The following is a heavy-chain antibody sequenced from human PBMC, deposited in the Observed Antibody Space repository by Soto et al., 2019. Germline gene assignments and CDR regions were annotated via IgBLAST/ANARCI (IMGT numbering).Heavy chain of an antibody. V-gene: IGHV4-4*07. CDR2: IYRNGHT. J-gene: IGHJ3*02. D-gene: IGHD6-6*01. CDR3: ARGPSTSSIGPFDI. Sequence: QVQLQESGPGLVKPSETLSLTCSVSGGSISSFYWNWIRQPAGKGLEWIGRIYRNGHTDYNPSLNSRVTMSVDTSKHQFSLQLSSVTAADTARYYCARGPSTSSIGPFDIWGQGTMVTVSS. CDR1: GGSISSFY.